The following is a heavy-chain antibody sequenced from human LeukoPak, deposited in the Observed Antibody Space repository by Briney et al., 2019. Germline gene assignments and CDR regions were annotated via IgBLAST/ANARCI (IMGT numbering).Heavy chain of an antibody. CDR3: ARPRYSSSNHLYFDY. V-gene: IGHV5-51*01. J-gene: IGHJ4*02. Sequence: GESLKISCKGSGYSFTSYWIGWVRQMPGKGLEWMGIIYPGDSDTRYSPSFQGQVTISAVKSIGTAYLQWSSLKASDTAMYYCARPRYSSSNHLYFDYWGQGTLVTVSS. D-gene: IGHD6-6*01. CDR1: GYSFTSYW. CDR2: IYPGDSDT.